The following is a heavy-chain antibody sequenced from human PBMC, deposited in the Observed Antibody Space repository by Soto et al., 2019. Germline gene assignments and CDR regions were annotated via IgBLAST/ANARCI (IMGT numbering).Heavy chain of an antibody. CDR3: ARGGGQLVLDAFDI. CDR2: IYSGGST. V-gene: IGHV3-53*01. D-gene: IGHD6-6*01. CDR1: GFTVSSNY. J-gene: IGHJ3*02. Sequence: GGSLRLSCAASGFTVSSNYMSWVRQAPGKGLEWVSVIYSGGSTYYADSVKGRFTISRDNSKNTLYLQMNSLRAEDTAVYYCARGGGQLVLDAFDIWGQGTMVTVSS.